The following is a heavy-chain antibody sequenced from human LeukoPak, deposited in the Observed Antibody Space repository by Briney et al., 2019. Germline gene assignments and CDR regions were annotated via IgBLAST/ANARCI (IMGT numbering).Heavy chain of an antibody. CDR1: GFTFSDYY. D-gene: IGHD6-6*01. J-gene: IGHJ6*03. Sequence: PGGSLRLSCAASGFTFSDYYMSWIRQAPGKGLEWVSYISSSGSTIYYADSVKGRFTISRDNAKNSLYLQMNSLRAEDTAVYYCARASSSSYYYYYYMDVWGKGTTVTVSS. CDR3: ARASSSSYYYYYYMDV. V-gene: IGHV3-11*04. CDR2: ISSSGSTI.